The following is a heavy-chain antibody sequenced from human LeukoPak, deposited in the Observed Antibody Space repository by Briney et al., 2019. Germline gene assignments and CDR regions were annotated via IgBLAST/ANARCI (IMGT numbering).Heavy chain of an antibody. D-gene: IGHD3-22*01. CDR3: ARDKYYDSSGYYYFDY. V-gene: IGHV4-39*02. J-gene: IGHJ4*02. CDR2: VYYSGSA. Sequence: SETLSLTCTVSGGSISSGSYYWGWIRQSPAKGLEWIGSVYYSGSAFYHPSLKSRVTISVDTSKNHFSLRLSSVTAADTAVYYCARDKYYDSSGYYYFDYWGQGTLVTVSS. CDR1: GGSISSGSYY.